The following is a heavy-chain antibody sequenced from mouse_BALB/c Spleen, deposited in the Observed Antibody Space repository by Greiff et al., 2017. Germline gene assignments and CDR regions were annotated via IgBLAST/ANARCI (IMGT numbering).Heavy chain of an antibody. Sequence: VQLQQSGPGLVAPSQSLSITCTVSGFSLTSYGVHWVRQPPGKGLEWLGVIWAGGSTNYNSALMSRLSISKDNSKSQVFLKMNSLQTDDTAMYYCARRPYYYGSSYGAMDYWGQGTSGTVSS. CDR3: ARRPYYYGSSYGAMDY. CDR2: IWAGGST. V-gene: IGHV2-9*02. D-gene: IGHD1-1*01. CDR1: GFSLTSYG. J-gene: IGHJ4*01.